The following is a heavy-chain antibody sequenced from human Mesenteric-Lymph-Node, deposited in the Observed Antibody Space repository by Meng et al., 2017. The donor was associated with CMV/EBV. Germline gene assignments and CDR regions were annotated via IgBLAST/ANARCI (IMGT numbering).Heavy chain of an antibody. Sequence: SETLSLTCAVYGGSFSGYYWSGIRKPPGKGLEWIGEINHSGSTNYNQSLKSRVTISVDTSKKQFSLKLSSVTAADTAVYYCATYCSSTSCPGRGVLDNWGQGTLVTVSS. D-gene: IGHD2-2*01. CDR3: ATYCSSTSCPGRGVLDN. V-gene: IGHV4-34*01. J-gene: IGHJ4*02. CDR1: GGSFSGYY. CDR2: INHSGST.